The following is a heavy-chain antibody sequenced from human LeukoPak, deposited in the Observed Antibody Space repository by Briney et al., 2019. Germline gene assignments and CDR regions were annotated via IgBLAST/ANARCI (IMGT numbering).Heavy chain of an antibody. Sequence: SVKVSCKASGGTFSSYAISWVRQAPGQGLEWMGGIIPIFGTANYAQKFQGRVTITADESTSTAYMELSSLRSEDTAVYYCAGRWFRGRYDFDYWGQGTLVTVSS. D-gene: IGHD6-19*01. CDR1: GGTFSSYA. J-gene: IGHJ4*02. CDR2: IIPIFGTA. V-gene: IGHV1-69*13. CDR3: AGRWFRGRYDFDY.